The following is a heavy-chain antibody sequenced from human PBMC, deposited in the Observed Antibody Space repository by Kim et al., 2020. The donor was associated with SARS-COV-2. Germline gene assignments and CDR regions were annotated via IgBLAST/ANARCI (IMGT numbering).Heavy chain of an antibody. CDR1: GFTFDDYA. J-gene: IGHJ3*02. CDR3: AKDTYYYDSSGYPRI. D-gene: IGHD3-22*01. Sequence: GGSLRLSCAASGFTFDDYAMHWVRQAPGKGLEWVSLISGDGGSTYYADSVKGRFTISRDNSKNSLYLQMNSLRTEDTALYYCAKDTYYYDSSGYPRIWGQGTMVTVSS. V-gene: IGHV3-43*02. CDR2: ISGDGGST.